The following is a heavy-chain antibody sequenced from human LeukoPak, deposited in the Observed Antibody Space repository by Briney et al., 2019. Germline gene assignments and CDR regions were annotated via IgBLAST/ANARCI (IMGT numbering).Heavy chain of an antibody. CDR1: GFTFSSYW. CDR3: ARGGSVVVPAALRLFDY. V-gene: IGHV3-7*03. D-gene: IGHD2-2*01. CDR2: IKQDGSEK. Sequence: PGGSPLLSCAASGFTFSSYWMSWVRQAPGKGLEWVANIKQDGSEKYYVDSVKGRFTISRDNAKNSLYLQMNSLRAEDTAVYYCARGGSVVVPAALRLFDYWGQGTLVTVSS. J-gene: IGHJ4*02.